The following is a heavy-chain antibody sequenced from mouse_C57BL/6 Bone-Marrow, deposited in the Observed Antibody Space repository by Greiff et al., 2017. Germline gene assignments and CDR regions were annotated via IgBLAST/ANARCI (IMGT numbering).Heavy chain of an antibody. V-gene: IGHV1-15*01. CDR3: TNPYYYGSSRYAMDY. Sequence: QVQLQQSGAELVRPGASVTLSCKASGYTFTDYEMHWVKQTPVHGLEWIGALDPETGGTAYNQKFKGKAILTADKSSSTAYMELRSLTSEDSAVYYWTNPYYYGSSRYAMDYGGQGTSVTVSS. CDR1: GYTFTDYE. D-gene: IGHD1-1*01. CDR2: LDPETGGT. J-gene: IGHJ4*01.